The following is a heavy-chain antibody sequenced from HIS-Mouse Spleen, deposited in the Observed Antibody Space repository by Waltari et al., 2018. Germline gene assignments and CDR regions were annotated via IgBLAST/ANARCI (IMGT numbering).Heavy chain of an antibody. J-gene: IGHJ2*01. Sequence: QLQLQESGPGLVKPSETLSLTCTVSGGSISSSSYYWGWIRQPPGKGLEWIGGINYSGSTCYNPSLKSRVTMSVDTSKDQFSLKLSSVTAADTAVYYCAREIPYSSSWYDWYFDLWGRGTLVTVSS. CDR3: AREIPYSSSWYDWYFDL. V-gene: IGHV4-39*07. CDR2: INYSGST. D-gene: IGHD6-13*01. CDR1: GGSISSSSYY.